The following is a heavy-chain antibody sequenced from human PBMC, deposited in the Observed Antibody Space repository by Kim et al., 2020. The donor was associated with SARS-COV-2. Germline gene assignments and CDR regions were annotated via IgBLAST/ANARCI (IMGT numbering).Heavy chain of an antibody. CDR3: ALLGYWSSSSCYALRYFDWVLR. CDR2: INPNSGGT. Sequence: ASVKVSCKASGYTFTGYYMHWVRQAPGQGLEWMGWINPNSGGTNYAQKFQGRVTMTRDTSISTAYMELSRLRSDDTAVYYCALLGYWSSSSCYALRYFDWVLRGGQGTMVTVS. V-gene: IGHV1-2*02. J-gene: IGHJ3*01. D-gene: IGHD2-2*01. CDR1: GYTFTGYY.